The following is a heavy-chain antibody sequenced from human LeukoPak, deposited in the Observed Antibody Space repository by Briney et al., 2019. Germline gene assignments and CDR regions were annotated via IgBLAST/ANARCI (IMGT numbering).Heavy chain of an antibody. J-gene: IGHJ4*02. CDR3: ARGRIAVAGTGVDY. CDR2: INPNSGGT. CDR1: GYTFTGYY. D-gene: IGHD6-19*01. Sequence: ASVKVSCKASGYTFTGYYMHWVRQAPGQGLEWMGRINPNSGGTNYAQKFQGRVTMTRDTSISTAYMELSRLRSDDTAVYYCARGRIAVAGTGVDYWGQGTLATVSS. V-gene: IGHV1-2*06.